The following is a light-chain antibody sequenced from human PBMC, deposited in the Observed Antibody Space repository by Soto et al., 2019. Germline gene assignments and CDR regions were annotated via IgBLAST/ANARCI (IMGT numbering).Light chain of an antibody. CDR3: QHYGNSPPFT. Sequence: EIVLTQSPGTLSLSPGQRATLSCRTSQTISSSSLVWYQQKPGQAPRLLIYGASRRATGIPDRFSGSGSGTDFTLTISRLEHEDVAVYYCQHYGNSPPFTFGPGTKVDIK. CDR2: GAS. J-gene: IGKJ3*01. V-gene: IGKV3-20*01. CDR1: QTISSSS.